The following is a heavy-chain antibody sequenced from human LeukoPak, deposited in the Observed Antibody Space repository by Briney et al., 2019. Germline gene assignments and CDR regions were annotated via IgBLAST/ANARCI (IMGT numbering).Heavy chain of an antibody. D-gene: IGHD1-26*01. V-gene: IGHV4-59*12. CDR2: IYYSGST. Sequence: PSETLSLTCTVSGGSISSYYWSWIRQPPGKGLEWIGYIYYSGSTNYNPSLKSRVTISVDTSKNQFSLKLSSVTAADTAVYYCARPGVVGATRGAFDIWGQGTMVTVSS. J-gene: IGHJ3*02. CDR1: GGSISSYY. CDR3: ARPGVVGATRGAFDI.